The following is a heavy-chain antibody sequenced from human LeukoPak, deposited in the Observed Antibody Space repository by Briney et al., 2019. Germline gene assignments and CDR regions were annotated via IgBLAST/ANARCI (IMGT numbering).Heavy chain of an antibody. CDR1: GGSMSSYY. D-gene: IGHD2-15*01. V-gene: IGHV4-59*01. CDR2: VYYSGST. J-gene: IGHJ5*02. Sequence: SETLSLTCTVSGGSMSSYYWSWIRQPPGKGLEWIGYVYYSGSTNYNPSLKSRVSMAVDTSKSQFSLKLTSLTAADTAVYYCARRLGYCSGGACCPHHFNWFDPWGQGTLVTVSS. CDR3: ARRLGYCSGGACCPHHFNWFDP.